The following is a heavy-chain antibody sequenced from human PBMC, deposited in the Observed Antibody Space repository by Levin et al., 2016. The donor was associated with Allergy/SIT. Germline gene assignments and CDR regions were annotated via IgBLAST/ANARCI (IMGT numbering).Heavy chain of an antibody. D-gene: IGHD6-6*01. CDR3: ARDPLADRPRQFDY. Sequence: WVRQAPGQRLEWMGWINAGNGNTKYSQKFQGRVTITRDTSASTAYMELSSLRSEDTAVYYCARDPLADRPRQFDYWGQGTLVTVSS. J-gene: IGHJ4*02. CDR2: INAGNGNT. V-gene: IGHV1-3*01.